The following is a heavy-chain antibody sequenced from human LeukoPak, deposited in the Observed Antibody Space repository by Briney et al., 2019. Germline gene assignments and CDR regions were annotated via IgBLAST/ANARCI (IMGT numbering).Heavy chain of an antibody. D-gene: IGHD3-22*01. CDR2: ISGSGGST. Sequence: QSGGSLRLSCAASGFTFSSYAMSWVRQAPGKGLEWVSAISGSGGSTYYADSVKGRFTISRDNSKNTLYLQMNSLRAEDTAVYYCAKLPEYYYDGSGYYFWASRADAFDIWGQGTMVTVSS. J-gene: IGHJ3*02. CDR3: AKLPEYYYDGSGYYFWASRADAFDI. V-gene: IGHV3-23*01. CDR1: GFTFSSYA.